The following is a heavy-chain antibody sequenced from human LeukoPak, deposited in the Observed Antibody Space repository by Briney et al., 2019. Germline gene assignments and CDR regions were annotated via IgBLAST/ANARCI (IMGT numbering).Heavy chain of an antibody. J-gene: IGHJ4*02. V-gene: IGHV4-61*08. CDR1: GGSISSGDYY. Sequence: SETLSLTRTVSGGSISSGDYYWSWIRQPPGKGLEWIGYIYYSGSTNYNPSLKSRVTISVDTSKNQFSLKLNSVTAADTAVYYCARRVAVTSRYYFDYWGQGTLVTVSS. D-gene: IGHD6-19*01. CDR2: IYYSGST. CDR3: ARRVAVTSRYYFDY.